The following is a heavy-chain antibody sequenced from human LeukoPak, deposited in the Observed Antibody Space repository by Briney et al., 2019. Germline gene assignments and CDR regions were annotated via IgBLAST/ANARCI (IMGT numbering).Heavy chain of an antibody. Sequence: PGGSLRLSCAASGFTFSSYGMTWVRQAPGKGLEWVSGISGSGGSTYYADSVKGRFTIPRDNSKNTLYLQMNSLRVEDTAVYYCARVLFTEEDAFDIWGQGTMVTISS. CDR1: GFTFSSYG. CDR2: ISGSGGST. CDR3: ARVLFTEEDAFDI. J-gene: IGHJ3*02. V-gene: IGHV3-23*01.